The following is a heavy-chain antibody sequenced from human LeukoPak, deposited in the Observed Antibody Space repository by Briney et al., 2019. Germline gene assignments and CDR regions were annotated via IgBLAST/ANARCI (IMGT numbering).Heavy chain of an antibody. J-gene: IGHJ3*02. CDR2: INWNGGST. CDR1: GFTFGSPW. CDR3: ARELYYDFWSGSPDDAFDI. Sequence: PGGSLRLSCAASGFTFGSPWMHWVRQAPGKGLEWVSVINWNGGSTGYADSVKGRFTISRDNAKNSLYLQMNSLRAEDTALYHCARELYYDFWSGSPDDAFDIWGQGTMVTVSS. D-gene: IGHD3-3*01. V-gene: IGHV3-20*01.